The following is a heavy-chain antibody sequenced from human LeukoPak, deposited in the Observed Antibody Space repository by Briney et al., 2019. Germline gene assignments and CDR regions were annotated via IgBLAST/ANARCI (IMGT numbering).Heavy chain of an antibody. Sequence: ASVRVSCKASVYTFTSYVISWVRQAPGQGREWMGCISAYNGNTNYAQKLQGRVTMTTDTSTSRAYMELRSLRYDDTAVYYCARGGGSMTFEDYWGQGTLVTVSS. D-gene: IGHD2/OR15-2a*01. J-gene: IGHJ4*02. CDR2: ISAYNGNT. CDR1: VYTFTSYV. CDR3: ARGGGSMTFEDY. V-gene: IGHV1-18*01.